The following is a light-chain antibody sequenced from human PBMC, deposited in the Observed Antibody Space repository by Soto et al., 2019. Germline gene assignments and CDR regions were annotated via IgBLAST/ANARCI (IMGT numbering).Light chain of an antibody. CDR2: AAS. CDR3: QQYGNSPWA. J-gene: IGKJ1*01. Sequence: EIVLTQFPGTLSLSPGERATLSCRASQSGGRNYVAWYQQKPGQAPRVISDAASNRASGIPDRFSGSGSGSEFTLTSSRLEPEDFAVYYWQQYGNSPWAFGQGTKVEIK. CDR1: QSGGRNY. V-gene: IGKV3-20*01.